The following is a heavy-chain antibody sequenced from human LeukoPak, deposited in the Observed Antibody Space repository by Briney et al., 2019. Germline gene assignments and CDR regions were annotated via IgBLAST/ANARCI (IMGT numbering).Heavy chain of an antibody. D-gene: IGHD6-13*01. V-gene: IGHV4-39*01. CDR3: ARVKAASGPFDY. Sequence: SETLSLTCTVSGGXISSSSYYWGWIRQPPGKGLEWIGSVYYSGTTYYNPSLNSRVTISVDTSKNQFSLKLSSVTASDTAIYYCARVKAASGPFDYWGQGTLVTVSS. J-gene: IGHJ4*02. CDR2: VYYSGTT. CDR1: GGXISSSSYY.